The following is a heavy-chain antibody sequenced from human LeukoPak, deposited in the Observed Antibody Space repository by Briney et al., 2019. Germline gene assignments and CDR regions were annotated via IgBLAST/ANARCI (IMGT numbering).Heavy chain of an antibody. V-gene: IGHV4-59*01. CDR3: ARDRKWEDDAFDI. D-gene: IGHD1-26*01. Sequence: SETLSLTGTVSGGSISSYYWSWIRQPPGKGLEWIGYIYYSGSTNYNPSLKSRVTISVDTSKNQFSLKLSSVTAADTAVYYCARDRKWEDDAFDIWGQGTMVTVSS. J-gene: IGHJ3*02. CDR2: IYYSGST. CDR1: GGSISSYY.